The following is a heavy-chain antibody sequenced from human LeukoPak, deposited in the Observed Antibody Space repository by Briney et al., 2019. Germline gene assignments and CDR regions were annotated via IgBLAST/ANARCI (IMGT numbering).Heavy chain of an antibody. CDR1: GYTFTAYY. D-gene: IGHD3-22*01. Sequence: ASVKLSCKASGYTFTAYYIHWVRHAPGQGLEWKGLINPTGDSRGYAQKFQSRVTMKRDMSTSTEYLVLISLRSEDTAIYYCARDNSVDDNAWWFDPWGQGTLVTVSS. CDR2: INPTGDSR. V-gene: IGHV1-46*01. J-gene: IGHJ5*02. CDR3: ARDNSVDDNAWWFDP.